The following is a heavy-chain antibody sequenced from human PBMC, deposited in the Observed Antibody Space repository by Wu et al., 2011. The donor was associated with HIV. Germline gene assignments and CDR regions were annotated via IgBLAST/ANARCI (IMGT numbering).Heavy chain of an antibody. CDR3: AREVGRGVNDVSGMDV. J-gene: IGHJ6*02. CDR1: GGTFNGYA. CDR2: IVPVFGST. D-gene: IGHD3-16*01. Sequence: VQLVQSGTEMKKPGSSVKVSCKASGGTFNGYAVSWVRQAPGQGLEWMGAIVPVFGSTNYAQNFQGRLTISTEPSASTNYYLELRGLRPEDTAIYYCAREVGRGVNDVSGMDVWGQGTTITVSS. V-gene: IGHV1-69*05.